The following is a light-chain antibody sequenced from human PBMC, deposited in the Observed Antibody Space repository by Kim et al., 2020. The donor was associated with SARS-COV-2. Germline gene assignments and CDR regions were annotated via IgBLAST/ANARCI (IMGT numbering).Light chain of an antibody. CDR3: QQFYNWPPIT. V-gene: IGKV3-15*01. CDR1: QRVISN. J-gene: IGKJ5*01. Sequence: SPGERATLSCRASQRVISNLAWYQKKPGRAPRLLLDGASTRATGIPARCSGSGSGTEFTLTISSLQSEDVAVYYCQQFYNWPPITFGQGTRLEIK. CDR2: GAS.